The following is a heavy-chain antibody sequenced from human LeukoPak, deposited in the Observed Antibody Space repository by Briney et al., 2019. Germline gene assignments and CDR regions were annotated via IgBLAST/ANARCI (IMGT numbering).Heavy chain of an antibody. Sequence: GGSLRLSCAASGFTFSDYYMSWIRQAPGKGLEWVSYISSSSSYTNYADSVKGRFTISRDNAKNSLYLQMNSLRAEDTAVYYCARDLNWNDGFDYWGQGTLATVSS. J-gene: IGHJ4*02. D-gene: IGHD1-1*01. CDR2: ISSSSSYT. V-gene: IGHV3-11*06. CDR3: ARDLNWNDGFDY. CDR1: GFTFSDYY.